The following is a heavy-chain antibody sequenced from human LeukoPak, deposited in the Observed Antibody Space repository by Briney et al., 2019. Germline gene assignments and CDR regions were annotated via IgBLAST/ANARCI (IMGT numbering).Heavy chain of an antibody. V-gene: IGHV3-23*01. CDR1: GFTFSSYA. J-gene: IGHJ4*02. D-gene: IGHD2-2*02. CDR2: ISGSGGST. Sequence: QSGGSLRLSCAASGFTFSSYAMSWVRQAPGKGLEWASAISGSGGSTYYADSVKGRFTISRDNSKNTLYLQMNSLRAEDTAVYYCAKDYLPAAIGYYFDYWGQGTLVTVSS. CDR3: AKDYLPAAIGYYFDY.